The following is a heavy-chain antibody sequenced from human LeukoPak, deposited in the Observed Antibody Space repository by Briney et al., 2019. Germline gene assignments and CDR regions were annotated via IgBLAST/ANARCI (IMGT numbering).Heavy chain of an antibody. CDR3: ARLWGGNGYSGGSLNL. CDR1: GYTFSRHG. V-gene: IGHV3-33*01. CDR2: VWYDGRNR. Sequence: GGSLRLSCAASGYTFSRHGIHWVRQAPGKGLEWVAVVWYDGRNRDYADSVNGRFTISKDNSNNMVFLQMDRLRAEDTAVYYCARLWGGNGYSGGSLNLWGQGTLVTVSS. D-gene: IGHD3-16*01. J-gene: IGHJ5*02.